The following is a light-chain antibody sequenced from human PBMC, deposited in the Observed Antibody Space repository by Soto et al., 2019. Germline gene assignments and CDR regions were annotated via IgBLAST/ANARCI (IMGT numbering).Light chain of an antibody. Sequence: EILMTQSPSTLSASRGERVTITCRASQSISGYLSWYQQITGKAPRLLIYAASNLQSGVPSRFSGGGSGTDFTLTISSLQSEDFAAYYCQHSYTTPLTFGGGTKVDIK. J-gene: IGKJ4*01. CDR2: AAS. V-gene: IGKV1-39*01. CDR1: QSISGY. CDR3: QHSYTTPLT.